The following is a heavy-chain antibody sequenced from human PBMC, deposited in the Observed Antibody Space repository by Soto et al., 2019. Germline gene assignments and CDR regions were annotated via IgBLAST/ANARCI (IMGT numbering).Heavy chain of an antibody. Sequence: ASETLSLTCPVSGGSISSYYSSWIRQPPGKGLEWIGYIYYSGSTNYNPSLKSRVTISVDTSKNQFSLKLSSVTAADTAVYYCARRSSADFDYWGQGTLVTVSS. V-gene: IGHV4-59*08. CDR1: GGSISSYY. CDR2: IYYSGST. CDR3: ARRSSADFDY. J-gene: IGHJ4*02. D-gene: IGHD6-6*01.